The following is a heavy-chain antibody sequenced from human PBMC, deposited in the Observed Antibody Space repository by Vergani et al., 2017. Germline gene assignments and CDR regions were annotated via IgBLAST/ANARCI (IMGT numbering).Heavy chain of an antibody. CDR3: AISLRYFEWVPCY. V-gene: IGHV1-8*03. CDR1: GYTFTSYD. CDR2: MNPNSGNT. J-gene: IGHJ4*02. D-gene: IGHD3-9*01. Sequence: QVQLVQSGAEVKKPGASVKVSCKASGYTFTSYDINWVRQATAQGLVWMGWMNPNSGNTGYAQKFQGRVTITRNTSISTAYVELSSLRSEDTAVYYCAISLRYFEWVPCYWGQGTLVTVSS.